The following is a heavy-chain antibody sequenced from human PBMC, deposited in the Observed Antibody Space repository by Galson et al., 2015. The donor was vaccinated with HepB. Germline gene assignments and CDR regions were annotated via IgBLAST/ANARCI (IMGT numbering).Heavy chain of an antibody. CDR3: ARFVGDGYNYYDAFDI. CDR1: GYTFTSYG. V-gene: IGHV1-18*01. CDR2: ISAYNGNT. Sequence: SVKVSCKASGYTFTSYGISWVRQAPGQGLEWMGWISAYNGNTNYAQKLQGRVTMTTDTSTSTAYMELRSLRSDDTAVYYCARFVGDGYNYYDAFDIWGQGTMVTVSS. D-gene: IGHD5-24*01. J-gene: IGHJ3*02.